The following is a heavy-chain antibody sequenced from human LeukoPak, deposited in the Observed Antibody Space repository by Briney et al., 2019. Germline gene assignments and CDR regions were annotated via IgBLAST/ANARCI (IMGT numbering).Heavy chain of an antibody. D-gene: IGHD1-7*01. V-gene: IGHV1-2*02. CDR2: INPNSGGT. CDR1: GYTFTGYY. J-gene: IGHJ5*02. CDR3: ARDNRHAGNWNYEGVWFDP. Sequence: EASVKVSCKASGYTFTGYYMHWVRQAPGQGLEWMGWINPNSGGTNYAQKFQGRVTMTRDTSISTAYMELSRLRSDDTAVYYCARDNRHAGNWNYEGVWFDPWGQGTLVTVSS.